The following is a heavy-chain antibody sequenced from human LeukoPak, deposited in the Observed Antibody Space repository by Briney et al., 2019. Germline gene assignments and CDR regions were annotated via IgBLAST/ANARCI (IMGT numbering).Heavy chain of an antibody. D-gene: IGHD6-19*01. Sequence: SETLSLTCTVSGGSISSYYWSWIRQPPGKGLEWIGYIYYSGSTNYNPSLKSRVTISVDTSKNQFSLKLSSVTAADTAVYYCARLVGAGTLKFWFDPWAREPWSPSPQ. CDR1: GGSISSYY. CDR2: IYYSGST. CDR3: ARLVGAGTLKFWFDP. J-gene: IGHJ5*02. V-gene: IGHV4-59*08.